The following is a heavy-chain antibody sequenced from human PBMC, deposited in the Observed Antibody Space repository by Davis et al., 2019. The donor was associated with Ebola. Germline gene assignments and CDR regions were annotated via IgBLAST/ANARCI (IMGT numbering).Heavy chain of an antibody. CDR3: ARGRFTYYDILTGYYTDYYGMDV. J-gene: IGHJ6*02. Sequence: PGGSLRLSCAASGFTFSSYWMSWVRQAPGKGLVWVSRINSDGSSTSYADSVKGRFTISRDNAKNTLYLQMNSLRAEDTAVYYCARGRFTYYDILTGYYTDYYGMDVWGQGTTVTVSS. CDR1: GFTFSSYW. CDR2: INSDGSST. D-gene: IGHD3-9*01. V-gene: IGHV3-74*01.